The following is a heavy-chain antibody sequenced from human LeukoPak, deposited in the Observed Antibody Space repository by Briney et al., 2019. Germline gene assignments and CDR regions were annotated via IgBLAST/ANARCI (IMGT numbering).Heavy chain of an antibody. CDR1: GGSISSSSYY. J-gene: IGHJ3*02. CDR2: IYYSGST. V-gene: IGHV4-39*01. D-gene: IGHD6-13*01. CDR3: ARQGCSGAAAVYCYAFDI. Sequence: SETLSLTCTVSGGSISSSSYYWGWIRQPPGKGLEWIGSIYYSGSTYYNPSLKSRVTISVDTSKNQFSLKLSSVTAADTAVYYCARQGCSGAAAVYCYAFDIWGQGTMVTVSS.